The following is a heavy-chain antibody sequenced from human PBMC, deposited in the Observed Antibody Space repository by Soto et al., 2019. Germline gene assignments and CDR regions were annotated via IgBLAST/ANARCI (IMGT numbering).Heavy chain of an antibody. CDR2: INPNSGGT. D-gene: IGHD6-13*01. CDR1: GYTFTGYY. V-gene: IGHV1-2*04. Sequence: ASVKVSCKASGYTFTGYYMHRVRQAPGQGLEWMGWINPNSGGTNYAQKFQGWVTMTRDTSISTAYMELSRLRSDDTAVYYCARDALAAAARVGGYYYYGMDVWGQGTTVTVSS. CDR3: ARDALAAAARVGGYYYYGMDV. J-gene: IGHJ6*02.